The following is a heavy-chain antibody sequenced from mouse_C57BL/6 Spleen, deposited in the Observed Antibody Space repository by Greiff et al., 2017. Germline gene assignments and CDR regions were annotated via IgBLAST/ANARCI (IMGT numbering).Heavy chain of an antibody. D-gene: IGHD1-1*01. J-gene: IGHJ2*01. V-gene: IGHV1-50*01. CDR3: ARIRVVATGYFDY. CDR2: IDPSDSYT. Sequence: QVQLQQPGAELVKPGASVKLSCKASGYTFTSYWMQWVKQRPGQGLEWIGEIDPSDSYTNYNQKFKGKATLTVDTSSSTAYMQLSSLTSEDSAVYDCARIRVVATGYFDYWGQGTTLTVSS. CDR1: GYTFTSYW.